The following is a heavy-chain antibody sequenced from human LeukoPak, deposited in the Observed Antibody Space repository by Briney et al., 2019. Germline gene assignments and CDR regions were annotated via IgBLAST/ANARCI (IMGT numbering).Heavy chain of an antibody. CDR3: ARQGYSSSSRFDY. CDR1: GYSFANNW. J-gene: IGHJ4*02. D-gene: IGHD6-6*01. V-gene: IGHV5-51*01. Sequence: GESLKISCKGSGYSFANNWIAWVRQMPGKGLEWMGIIYPGDSDTRYSPSFQGQVTISADKSISTAYLQWSSLKASDTAMYYCARQGYSSSSRFDYWGQGTLVTVSS. CDR2: IYPGDSDT.